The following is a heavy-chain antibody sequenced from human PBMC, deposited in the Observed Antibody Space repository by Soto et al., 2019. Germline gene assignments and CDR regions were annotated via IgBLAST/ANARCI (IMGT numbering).Heavy chain of an antibody. D-gene: IGHD6-13*01. CDR3: AREQPIIADAGNSANFDV. CDR2: MWDDGSNK. V-gene: IGHV3-33*01. J-gene: IGHJ4*02. CDR1: GFTLSSHG. Sequence: PGGSLRLSCAASGFTLSSHGMHWVRQAPGKGLEWVAVMWDDGSNKDYADSVNGRFTISRDNSKNTLYLQMNMLRAEDTAMYYCAREQPIIADAGNSANFDVWGQGTLVTVSS.